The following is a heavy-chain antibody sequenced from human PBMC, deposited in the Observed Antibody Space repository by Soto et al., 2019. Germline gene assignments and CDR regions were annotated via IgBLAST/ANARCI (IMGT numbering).Heavy chain of an antibody. CDR3: AKDFVIRNGVYDPFDI. J-gene: IGHJ3*02. CDR2: IGGAGSNI. Sequence: GGSLRLSCAASGFTFSEYAMTWVRQAPGKGLEWVSVIGGAGSNIYYADSVEGRFTVSRDDSKNTLYLRIDSLRVEDTAVYYCAKDFVIRNGVYDPFDICGPGTMVTVSS. D-gene: IGHD2-8*01. CDR1: GFTFSEYA. V-gene: IGHV3-23*01.